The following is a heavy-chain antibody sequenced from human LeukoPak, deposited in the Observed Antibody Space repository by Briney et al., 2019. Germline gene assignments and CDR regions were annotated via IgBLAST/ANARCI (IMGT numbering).Heavy chain of an antibody. J-gene: IGHJ5*02. Sequence: GGSLRLSCAASGFTVSSNYMSWVRQSSGKGLEWVGHIDKKDNLYATAYAESVKGRFTISRDDSKDTAFLHMDSLKTEDTALYYCTRDRGTYNWFDPWGQGTLVTVSS. CDR3: TRDRGTYNWFDP. V-gene: IGHV3-73*01. D-gene: IGHD2-15*01. CDR2: IDKKDNLYAT. CDR1: GFTVSSNY.